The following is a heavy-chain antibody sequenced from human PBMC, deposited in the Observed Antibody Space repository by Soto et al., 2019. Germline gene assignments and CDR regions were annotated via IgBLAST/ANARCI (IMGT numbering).Heavy chain of an antibody. CDR3: ARDDAGYSSGWYGAFDI. D-gene: IGHD6-19*01. Sequence: GGSLRLSCAASGFTFSSYAMHWVRQAPGKGLEWVAVISYDGSNKYYADSVKGRFTISRDNSKNTLYLQMNSLRAEDTAVYYCARDDAGYSSGWYGAFDIWGQGTMVTVSS. J-gene: IGHJ3*02. V-gene: IGHV3-30-3*01. CDR1: GFTFSSYA. CDR2: ISYDGSNK.